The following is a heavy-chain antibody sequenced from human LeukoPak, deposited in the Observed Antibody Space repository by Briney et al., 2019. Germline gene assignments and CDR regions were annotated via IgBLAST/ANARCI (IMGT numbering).Heavy chain of an antibody. J-gene: IGHJ4*02. CDR1: XXXXXXXXCY. CDR3: ARTIYYFDTEGLRLPYYFDF. CDR2: VFYXXRT. V-gene: IGHV4-39*01. D-gene: IGHD3-9*01. Sequence: TXXLTCTVSXXXXXXXXCYXGXIRQXXGXXXXXXXXVFYXXRTYYNPSLKSRVTMSVDTSKNQFSLKLSSVTAADTAVYYCARTIYYFDTEGLRLPYYFDFWGQGTLVTVSS.